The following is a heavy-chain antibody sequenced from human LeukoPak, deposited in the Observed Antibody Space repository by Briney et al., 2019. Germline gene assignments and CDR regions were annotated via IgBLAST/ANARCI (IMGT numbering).Heavy chain of an antibody. D-gene: IGHD6-19*01. CDR1: GFTFSSYS. J-gene: IGHJ4*02. V-gene: IGHV3-21*01. CDR2: ISSSSSYI. Sequence: GGSLRLSCAASGFTFSSYSMNWVRQAPGKGLEWVSSISSSSSYIYYADSVKGRFTISRDNSKNTLYLQMNSLRAEDTAVYYCAKDPFLLDSSGWGADYWGQGTLVTVSS. CDR3: AKDPFLLDSSGWGADY.